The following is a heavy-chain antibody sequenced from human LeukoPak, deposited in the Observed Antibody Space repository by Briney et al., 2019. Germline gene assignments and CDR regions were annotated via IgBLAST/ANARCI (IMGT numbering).Heavy chain of an antibody. V-gene: IGHV4-59*01. CDR3: ARASGHSYGYLPLGYGFYYYYYMDV. CDR1: GGSFSGYY. Sequence: PSETLSLTCAVYGGSFSGYYWSWIRQPPGKGLEWIGYIYYSGSTNYNPSLKSRVTISVDTSKNQFSLKLSSVTAADTAVYYCARASGHSYGYLPLGYGFYYYYYMDVWGKGTTVTISS. CDR2: IYYSGST. D-gene: IGHD5-18*01. J-gene: IGHJ6*03.